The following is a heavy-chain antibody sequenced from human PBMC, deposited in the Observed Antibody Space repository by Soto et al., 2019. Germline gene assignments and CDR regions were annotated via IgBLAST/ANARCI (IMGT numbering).Heavy chain of an antibody. CDR2: ISYDGSNK. CDR3: AQDLEDQLFVYYYYYGMDV. D-gene: IGHD2-2*01. Sequence: AGSLGLSCAASGFTFSSYGMHWVRQAPGKGLEWVAVISYDGSNKYYADSVKGRFTISRDNSKNTLYLQMNSLRAEDTAVYYCAQDLEDQLFVYYYYYGMDVRGQRTTVTVYS. J-gene: IGHJ6*02. V-gene: IGHV3-30*18. CDR1: GFTFSSYG.